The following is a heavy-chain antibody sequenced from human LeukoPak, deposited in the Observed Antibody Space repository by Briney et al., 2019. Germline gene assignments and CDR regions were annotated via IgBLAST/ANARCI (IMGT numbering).Heavy chain of an antibody. CDR1: GYTLTELS. CDR2: FDPEDGET. CDR3: ATVQLYYYDSSGYHSPFDY. D-gene: IGHD3-22*01. Sequence: ASVKVSFKVSGYTLTELSMHWVRQAPGKGLEWMGGFDPEDGETIYAQKFQGRVTVTEDTSTDTAYMELSSLRSEGTAVYYCATVQLYYYDSSGYHSPFDYWGQGTLVTVSS. V-gene: IGHV1-24*01. J-gene: IGHJ4*02.